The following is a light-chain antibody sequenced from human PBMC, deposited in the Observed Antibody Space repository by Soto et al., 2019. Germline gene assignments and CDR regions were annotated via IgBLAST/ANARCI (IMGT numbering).Light chain of an antibody. V-gene: IGKV3-11*01. CDR1: QSVSSN. Sequence: EIVLTQSPATLSLSPGERATLSCRASQSVSSNLAWYQQKPGQAPRLLIYDASNMATGIPVRFSGSGSGTDFTLTSSSLEPEDFAFYYCQQSRNWPLTFGGGTKVEIK. CDR3: QQSRNWPLT. J-gene: IGKJ4*01. CDR2: DAS.